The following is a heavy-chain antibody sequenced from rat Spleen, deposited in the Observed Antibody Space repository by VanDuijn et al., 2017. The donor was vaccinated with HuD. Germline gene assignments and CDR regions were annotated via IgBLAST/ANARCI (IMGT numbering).Heavy chain of an antibody. CDR1: GFIFNNYD. V-gene: IGHV5S13*01. CDR2: ISPSGGGT. J-gene: IGHJ3*01. D-gene: IGHD4-3*01. CDR3: ARQDTSGYSNWFTY. Sequence: EVQLVESGRGLVQPGGSLQVSCAASGFIFNNYDMAWVRQTPTKGLEWVASISPSGGGTYYRDSVKGRFTVSRDNTRSTQFHQMDSLRSEDTATYYCARQDTSGYSNWFTYWDQGTLVTVSS.